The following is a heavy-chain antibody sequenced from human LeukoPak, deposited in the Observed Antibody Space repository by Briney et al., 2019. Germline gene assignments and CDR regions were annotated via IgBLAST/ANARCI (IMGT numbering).Heavy chain of an antibody. Sequence: SETLSLTCAVYGGSFSGYYWSWIRQPPGKGLEWIGEINHSGSTNYNPSLKSRVTISVDTSKTQFSLKLSSVTAADTAVYYCARSIVVVPAAAHVNYYMDVWGKGTTVTVSS. D-gene: IGHD2-2*01. V-gene: IGHV4-34*01. J-gene: IGHJ6*03. CDR3: ARSIVVVPAAAHVNYYMDV. CDR2: INHSGST. CDR1: GGSFSGYY.